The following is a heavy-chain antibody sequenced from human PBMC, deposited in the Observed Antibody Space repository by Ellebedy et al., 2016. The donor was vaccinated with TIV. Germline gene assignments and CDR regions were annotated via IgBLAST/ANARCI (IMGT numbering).Heavy chain of an antibody. J-gene: IGHJ4*02. CDR3: ARVRSGWFFDY. Sequence: GESLKISCAASGFTFSSYAMHWVRQAPGKGLEWVAVISYDGSNKYYADSVKGRFTISRDNSKNTLYLQMNSLRAEDTAVYYCARVRSGWFFDYWGQGTLVTVSS. D-gene: IGHD6-19*01. CDR1: GFTFSSYA. V-gene: IGHV3-30-3*01. CDR2: ISYDGSNK.